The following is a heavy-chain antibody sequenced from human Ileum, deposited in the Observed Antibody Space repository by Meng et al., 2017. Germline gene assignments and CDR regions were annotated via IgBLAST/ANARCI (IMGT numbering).Heavy chain of an antibody. CDR2: ISTSDTTK. CDR1: GFSISSYE. Sequence: GESLKISCTASGFSISSYEMNWVRQAPGKGLEWVSCISTSDTTKYYADSVKGRFTVSRDNAKNSLYLQINSLRTEDTAVYYCARGERPKTAMVLTYWGQGTLVTVSS. D-gene: IGHD5-18*01. CDR3: ARGERPKTAMVLTY. J-gene: IGHJ4*02. V-gene: IGHV3-48*03.